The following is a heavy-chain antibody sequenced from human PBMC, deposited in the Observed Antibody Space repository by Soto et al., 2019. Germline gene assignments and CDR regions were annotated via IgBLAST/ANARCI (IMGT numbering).Heavy chain of an antibody. V-gene: IGHV3-30-3*01. CDR3: ARDPTPNYGGIDY. J-gene: IGHJ4*02. CDR2: ISYDGSNK. CDR1: GFTFSSYA. D-gene: IGHD4-17*01. Sequence: PGGSLRLSCAASGFTFSSYAMHWVRQAPGKGLEWVAVISYDGSNKYYADSVKGRFTISRDNSKNTLYLQMNSLRAEDTAVYYCARDPTPNYGGIDYWGQGTLVTVSS.